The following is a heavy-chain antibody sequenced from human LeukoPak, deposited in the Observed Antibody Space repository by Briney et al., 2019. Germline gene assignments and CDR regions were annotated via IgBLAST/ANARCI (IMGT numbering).Heavy chain of an antibody. J-gene: IGHJ4*02. CDR1: GYTFSTHA. CDR3: AREGHDESLSN. V-gene: IGHV7-4-1*02. CDR2: INTKTRNP. D-gene: IGHD5-12*01. Sequence: ASVKVSCKASGYTFSTHALNWVRQAPGQGLEWMGWINTKTRNPTYAQGLTGRFVFSLDTSVSTAYLQISSLKAEDTAVYYCAREGHDESLSNWGQGTLVSVSS.